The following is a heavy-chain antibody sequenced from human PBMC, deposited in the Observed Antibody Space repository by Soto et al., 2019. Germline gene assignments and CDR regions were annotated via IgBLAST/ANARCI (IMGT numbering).Heavy chain of an antibody. Sequence: LETLRLPCAVYGGSFRGHCWRWIRQPPGKGLEWIGEINHSGSTNYNPSLKSRVTISVDTSKNQFSLKLSSVTAADTAVYYCARGGFYGFGSYSNYYYYRYVMDVGGQGTTVPVSP. V-gene: IGHV4-34*01. J-gene: IGHJ6*01. D-gene: IGHD3-10*01. CDR1: GGSFRGHC. CDR3: ARGGFYGFGSYSNYYYYRYVMDV. CDR2: INHSGST.